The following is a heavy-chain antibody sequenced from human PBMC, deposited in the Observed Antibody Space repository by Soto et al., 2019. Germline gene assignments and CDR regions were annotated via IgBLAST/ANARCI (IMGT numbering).Heavy chain of an antibody. V-gene: IGHV4-59*01. Sequence: QVQLQESGPGLVKPSETLSLTCTVSGGSISSYYWSWIRQPPGKGLEWIGYIYYSGSTNYNPSLKSRVTISVDTSKNQFSLKLSSVTAADTAVYYCARDYGDYLSGFDYWGQGTLVTVSS. D-gene: IGHD4-17*01. CDR1: GGSISSYY. CDR3: ARDYGDYLSGFDY. CDR2: IYYSGST. J-gene: IGHJ4*02.